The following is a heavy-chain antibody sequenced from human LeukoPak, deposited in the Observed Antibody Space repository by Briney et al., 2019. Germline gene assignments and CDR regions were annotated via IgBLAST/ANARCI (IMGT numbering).Heavy chain of an antibody. CDR1: GFTFSDYY. Sequence: GESLKISCAASGFTFSDYYMSWIRQAPGKGLEWVSYISSSGSTIYYADSVKGRFTISRDNAKNSLYLQMNSLRAEDTAVYYCARDRLRIFGVVTYMFDYWGQGTLVTVSS. CDR3: ARDRLRIFGVVTYMFDY. D-gene: IGHD3-3*01. V-gene: IGHV3-11*01. CDR2: ISSSGSTI. J-gene: IGHJ4*02.